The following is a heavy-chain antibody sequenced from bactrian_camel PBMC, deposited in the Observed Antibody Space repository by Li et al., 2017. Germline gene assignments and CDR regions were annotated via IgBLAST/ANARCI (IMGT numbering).Heavy chain of an antibody. V-gene: IGHV3S55*01. D-gene: IGHD5*01. J-gene: IGHJ4*01. CDR1: THSSTNCG. Sequence: VQLVESGGGTVQAGGSLKLSCTASTHSSTNCGVHWLRQAPGKERELVATSSRDGSTTYADSVKGRFTISKEDAKNALYLQMNSLKPEDSAMYYCAAAIPPFRFGGRCYGPVYEYDYWGQGTQVTVS. CDR2: SSRDGST. CDR3: AAAIPPFRFGGRCYGPVYEYDY.